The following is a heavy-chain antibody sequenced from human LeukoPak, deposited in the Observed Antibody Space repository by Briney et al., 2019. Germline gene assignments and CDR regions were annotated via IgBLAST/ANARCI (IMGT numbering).Heavy chain of an antibody. V-gene: IGHV5-51*01. D-gene: IGHD4-17*01. Sequence: GESLKISCKGSGYSLTSYWIGWVRQMPGKGLEWMGIIYPGDSDTRYSPSFQGQVTISADKSISTAYLQWSSLKASDTAMYYCARLGDTVTLIQNWFDPWGQGTLVTVSS. CDR2: IYPGDSDT. CDR3: ARLGDTVTLIQNWFDP. J-gene: IGHJ5*02. CDR1: GYSLTSYW.